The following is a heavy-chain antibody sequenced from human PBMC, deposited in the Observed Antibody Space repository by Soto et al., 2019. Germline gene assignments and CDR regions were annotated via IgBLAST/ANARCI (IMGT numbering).Heavy chain of an antibody. CDR3: AKDRYGRTYVSFDY. D-gene: IGHD3-16*01. V-gene: IGHV3-23*01. CDR1: GFSFSSYA. Sequence: PGGSLRLSCAASGFSFSSYAMTWVRQAPGKGLDWVSGISGSGSSTWYADSVKGRFTISRDDSKNTVYLQMNSLRAEDTAIYYCAKDRYGRTYVSFDYWGQGVLVTVSS. J-gene: IGHJ4*02. CDR2: ISGSGSST.